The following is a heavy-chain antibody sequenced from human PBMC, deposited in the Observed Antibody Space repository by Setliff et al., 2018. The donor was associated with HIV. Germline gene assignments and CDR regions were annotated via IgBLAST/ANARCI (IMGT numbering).Heavy chain of an antibody. V-gene: IGHV1-2*02. J-gene: IGHJ4*02. CDR1: GYLFTGYY. CDR3: AREGSPIYYFDY. CDR2: INVNSGGT. Sequence: ASVKVSCKASGYLFTGYYMHWVRQAPGQGLEWMGWINVNSGGTKYAQKFQGRVTMTRDTPISTAYMEVSSLRSDDTAEYYCAREGSPIYYFDYWSQGTLVTVSS. D-gene: IGHD3-10*01.